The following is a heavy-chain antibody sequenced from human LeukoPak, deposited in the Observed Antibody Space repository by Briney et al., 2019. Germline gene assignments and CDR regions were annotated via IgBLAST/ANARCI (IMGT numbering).Heavy chain of an antibody. CDR3: GRWGYFDSGNYFVVDY. CDR2: IHNNGDI. D-gene: IGHD3-22*01. CDR1: GGSFSGYY. Sequence: SETLSLTCAVYGGSFSGYYWNWIRQAPGKALEWIGHIHNNGDIAYNFSLKSRVTISMDTSKNQFSLKLSPVTAADTAVYYCGRWGYFDSGNYFVVDYWGQGTVVTVSS. J-gene: IGHJ4*02. V-gene: IGHV4-34*10.